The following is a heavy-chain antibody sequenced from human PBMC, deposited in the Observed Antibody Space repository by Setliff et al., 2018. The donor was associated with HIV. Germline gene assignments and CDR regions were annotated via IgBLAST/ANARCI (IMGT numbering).Heavy chain of an antibody. Sequence: PGGSLRLSCAASGFTFSSYSMHWVRQAPGKGLEWVSSISSSSYIYYADSVKGRFTISRDNSKNTLYLQMSSLRAEDTAVYYCVKARVDGDYYYYYYMDVWGKGTTVTVSS. V-gene: IGHV3-21*01. D-gene: IGHD4-17*01. CDR2: ISSSSYI. CDR3: VKARVDGDYYYYYYMDV. J-gene: IGHJ6*03. CDR1: GFTFSSYS.